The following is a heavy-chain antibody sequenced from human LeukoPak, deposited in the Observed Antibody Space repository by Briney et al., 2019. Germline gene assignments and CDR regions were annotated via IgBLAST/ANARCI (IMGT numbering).Heavy chain of an antibody. CDR1: GYTFTSYY. V-gene: IGHV1-46*01. D-gene: IGHD2-2*01. Sequence: ASVKVSCKASGYTFTSYYMHWVRQAPGQGLEWMGRINPSGGSTSYAQKFQGRVTMTRDTSTSTVYMELSSLRSEDTAVYYCARDLVSDCSSTSRPPTRYYGMDVWGQGTTVTVSS. J-gene: IGHJ6*02. CDR2: INPSGGST. CDR3: ARDLVSDCSSTSRPPTRYYGMDV.